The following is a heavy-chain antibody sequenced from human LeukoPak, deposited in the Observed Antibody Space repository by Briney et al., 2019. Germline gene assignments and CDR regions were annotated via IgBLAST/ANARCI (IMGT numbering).Heavy chain of an antibody. CDR3: ARSPYTYYAMDV. D-gene: IGHD4-11*01. V-gene: IGHV4-4*02. CDR2: IHHSEST. J-gene: IGHJ6*04. Sequence: PSETLSLTCDVSGDSLSSRNWWSWVRQSPGKGLEWIGEIHHSESTNSNPSLKSRVTISVDKSKNQISLKLTSVTAADTAVYFCARSPYTYYAMDVWGKGTTVTVSS. CDR1: GDSLSSRNW.